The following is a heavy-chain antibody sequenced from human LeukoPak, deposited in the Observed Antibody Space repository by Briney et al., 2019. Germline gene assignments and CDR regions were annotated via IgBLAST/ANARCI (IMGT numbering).Heavy chain of an antibody. CDR1: GGSISSSSYY. CDR3: ARRLGVRDY. CDR2: IYYSGST. J-gene: IGHJ4*02. Sequence: PSETLSLTCTVSGGSISSSSYYWGWIRQPPGKGLEWIGSIYYSGSTYYNPSLKSRVTISVDTSKNQFSLKLSSVTAADTAVYYCARRLGVRDYWGQGTLVTVSS. D-gene: IGHD3-16*02. V-gene: IGHV4-39*01.